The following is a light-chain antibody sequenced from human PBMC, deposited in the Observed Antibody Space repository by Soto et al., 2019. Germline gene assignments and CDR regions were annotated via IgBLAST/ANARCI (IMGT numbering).Light chain of an antibody. J-gene: IGLJ2*01. Sequence: QSALTQPPSASGSPGQSVTISCAGTSSDVGGYNYVSWYQQHPDKAPKLMIYEVSKRPSGVPDRFSGSKSGNTASLTVSGLQAEDEADYYCSSYAGSNNPWVFGGGTKLTVL. CDR3: SSYAGSNNPWV. CDR2: EVS. V-gene: IGLV2-8*01. CDR1: SSDVGGYNY.